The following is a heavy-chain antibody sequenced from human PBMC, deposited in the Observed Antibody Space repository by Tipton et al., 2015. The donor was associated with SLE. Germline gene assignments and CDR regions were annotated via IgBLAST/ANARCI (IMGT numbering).Heavy chain of an antibody. Sequence: QSGPEVKKPGASVKVSCKASGYSFTGYYMHWVRQAPGQGLEWMGGIIPIFGTPNYAQKFQGRVTITADESTSTAYMELSSLRSEDTAVYYCARIPLSIAAAATGYYYYGMDVWGQGTTVTVSS. CDR2: IIPIFGTP. CDR1: GYSFTGYY. V-gene: IGHV1-69*13. D-gene: IGHD6-13*01. J-gene: IGHJ6*02. CDR3: ARIPLSIAAAATGYYYYGMDV.